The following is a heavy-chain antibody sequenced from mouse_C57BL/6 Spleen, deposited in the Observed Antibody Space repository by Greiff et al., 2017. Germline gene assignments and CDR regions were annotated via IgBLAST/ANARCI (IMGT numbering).Heavy chain of an antibody. CDR2: IHPNSGST. CDR1: GYTFTSYW. D-gene: IGHD1-1*01. J-gene: IGHJ3*01. Sequence: QVQLQQPGAELVKPGASVKLSCKASGYTFTSYWMHWVKQRPGQGLEWIGMIHPNSGSTNYNEKFKSKATLTVDKSSSTAYMQLSSLTSEDSAVYYCALITTVVKGFAYWGQGTLVTVSA. CDR3: ALITTVVKGFAY. V-gene: IGHV1-64*01.